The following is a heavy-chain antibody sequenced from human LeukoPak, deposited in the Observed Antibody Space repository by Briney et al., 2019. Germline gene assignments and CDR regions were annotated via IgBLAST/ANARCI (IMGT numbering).Heavy chain of an antibody. V-gene: IGHV1-18*01. Sequence: GASVKVSCKASGYTFTRYGISWVRQAPGQGLEWMGWISAYNGNTNYAQKLQGRVTMPTDTSTSTAYMELRSLRSDDTAVYYRARVFPPLGNGDYAGGRSGPWYFDLWGRGTLVTVSS. CDR2: ISAYNGNT. CDR3: ARVFPPLGNGDYAGGRSGPWYFDL. D-gene: IGHD4-17*01. CDR1: GYTFTRYG. J-gene: IGHJ2*01.